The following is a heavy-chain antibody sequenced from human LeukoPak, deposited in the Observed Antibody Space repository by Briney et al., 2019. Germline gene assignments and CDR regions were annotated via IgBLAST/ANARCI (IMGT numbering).Heavy chain of an antibody. V-gene: IGHV4-61*02. CDR3: ARARGDDFWSGYSDY. CDR2: IYASGRT. Sequence: SQTLSLTCTVSGGSISSGSYYWSWIRQPAGKGLEWIGRIYASGRTNYNPSLKSRVAISVDTSKNQFSLKLSSVTAADTAVFYCARARGDDFWSGYSDYWGQGTLVTVSS. J-gene: IGHJ4*02. D-gene: IGHD3-3*01. CDR1: GGSISSGSYY.